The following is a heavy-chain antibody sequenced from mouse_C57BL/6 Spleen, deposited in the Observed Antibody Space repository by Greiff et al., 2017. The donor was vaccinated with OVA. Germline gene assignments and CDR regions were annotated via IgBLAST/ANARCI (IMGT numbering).Heavy chain of an antibody. V-gene: IGHV1-26*01. Sequence: EVQLQQSGPELVKPGASVKISCKASGYTFTDYYMNWVKQSHGKSLEWIGDINPNNGGTSYNQKFKGKATLTVDKSSSTAYMELRSLTSEDSAVYYCARGHYYGSRYYAMDYWGQGTSVTVSS. CDR3: ARGHYYGSRYYAMDY. CDR2: INPNNGGT. CDR1: GYTFTDYY. J-gene: IGHJ4*01. D-gene: IGHD1-1*01.